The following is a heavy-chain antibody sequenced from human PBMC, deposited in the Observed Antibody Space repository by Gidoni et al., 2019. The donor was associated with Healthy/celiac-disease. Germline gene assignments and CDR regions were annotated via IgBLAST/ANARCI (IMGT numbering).Heavy chain of an antibody. CDR2: ISYDGSNK. D-gene: IGHD3-3*01. V-gene: IGHV3-30*04. Sequence: QVQLVASGGGGVQPGRSRGLHCAASGLTFSSYAMHWVRQAQGKGLGWVAVISYDGSNKYYADSVKGRFTISRDNSKNTLYLQMNSLRAEDTAVYYCARDRRITIFGVVITPLDYGMDVWGQGTTVTVSS. CDR1: GLTFSSYA. J-gene: IGHJ6*02. CDR3: ARDRRITIFGVVITPLDYGMDV.